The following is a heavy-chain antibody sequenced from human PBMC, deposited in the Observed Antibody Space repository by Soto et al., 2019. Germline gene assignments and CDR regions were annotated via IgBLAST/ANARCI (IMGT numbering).Heavy chain of an antibody. V-gene: IGHV4-30-2*01. D-gene: IGHD3-3*01. CDR3: ARVTDD. Sequence: PSDTLSLTCAVSGGSISSGGYSWGWIRQPPGKGLEWIGYMYHSGSTYYNPSLKSRVTISIDRSKNQFSLKLSSVTAVDMAVYYCARVTDDRGPGILVNVSS. J-gene: IGHJ4*02. CDR1: GGSISSGGYS. CDR2: MYHSGST.